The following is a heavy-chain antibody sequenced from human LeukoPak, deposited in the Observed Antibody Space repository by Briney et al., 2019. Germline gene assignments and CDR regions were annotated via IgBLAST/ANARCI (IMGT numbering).Heavy chain of an antibody. V-gene: IGHV3-30*04. J-gene: IGHJ4*02. CDR2: ISYDGSNK. CDR1: GFTFSTYA. D-gene: IGHD1-20*01. CDR3: AKSRHPYNWNDGAFFDY. Sequence: TGGSLRLSCAASGFTFSTYAFHWVRQAPGKGLEWVAVISYDGSNKYYADSVKGRFTISRDNSKNTLYLQMNSLRAEDTAVYYCAKSRHPYNWNDGAFFDYWGQGTLVTVSS.